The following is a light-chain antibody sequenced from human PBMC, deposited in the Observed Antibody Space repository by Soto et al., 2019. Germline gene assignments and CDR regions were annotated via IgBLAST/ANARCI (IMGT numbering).Light chain of an antibody. CDR2: GAS. CDR3: QQYNNWPWT. V-gene: IGKV3-20*01. CDR1: QSISSSY. Sequence: NVLRQSPGTLSLSPGKRATLSCRASQSISSSYLAWYQQRPGQAPRLLIYGASSRATGIPDRFSGSGSGTDFTLTISSLQSEDFAVYYCQQYNNWPWTFGQGTKVDIK. J-gene: IGKJ1*01.